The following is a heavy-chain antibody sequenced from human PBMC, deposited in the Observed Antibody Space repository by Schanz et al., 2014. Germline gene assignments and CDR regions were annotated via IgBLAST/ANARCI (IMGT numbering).Heavy chain of an antibody. J-gene: IGHJ4*02. Sequence: QVQLVHSGTEVQKLGASVKVSCQTSGYTFTSYGINWVRQAPGQGLEWMGWISAYNGNTNYAQKLQGRVTMTTDTSTSTAYMELRSLRSDDTAAYYCARGGYSSGWYDRDIAHFDYWGQGTLVTVSS. D-gene: IGHD6-19*01. V-gene: IGHV1-18*01. CDR1: GYTFTSYG. CDR3: ARGGYSSGWYDRDIAHFDY. CDR2: ISAYNGNT.